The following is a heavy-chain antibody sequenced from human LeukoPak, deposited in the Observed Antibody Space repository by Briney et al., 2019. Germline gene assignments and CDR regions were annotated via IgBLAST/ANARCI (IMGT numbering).Heavy chain of an antibody. CDR1: GFTVSSNY. CDR2: IYSGGST. Sequence: PGGSLRLSCAASGFTVSSNYMSWVRQAPGKGLEWVSVIYSGGSTYYADSVKGRFTISRHNSKNTLYLQMNSLRAEDTAVYYCATLRPREPRWLPSDIWGQGTMVTVSS. J-gene: IGHJ3*02. D-gene: IGHD5-12*01. V-gene: IGHV3-53*04. CDR3: ATLRPREPRWLPSDI.